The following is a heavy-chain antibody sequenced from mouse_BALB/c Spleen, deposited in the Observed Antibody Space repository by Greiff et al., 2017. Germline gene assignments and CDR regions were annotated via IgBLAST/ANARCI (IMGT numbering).Heavy chain of an antibody. CDR2: IWGDGST. Sequence: VQLVESGPGLVAPSQSLSITCTVSGFSLTGYGVNWVRQPPGKGLEWLGMIWGDGSTDYNSALKSRLSISKDNSKSQVFLKMNSLQTDDTARYYCARDEGFYGKGDAMDYWGQGTSVTVSS. V-gene: IGHV2-6-7*01. J-gene: IGHJ4*01. CDR3: ARDEGFYGKGDAMDY. D-gene: IGHD2-1*01. CDR1: GFSLTGYG.